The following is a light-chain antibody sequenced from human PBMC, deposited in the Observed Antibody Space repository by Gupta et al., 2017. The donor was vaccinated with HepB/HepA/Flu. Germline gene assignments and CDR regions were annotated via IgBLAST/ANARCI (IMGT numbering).Light chain of an antibody. V-gene: IGKV2-28*01. CDR1: QSLLHSNGYNY. CDR2: LGS. J-gene: IGKJ4*01. CDR3: MQALQTPLLT. Sequence: DIVMTQSLLSLPVTPGEPASISCRSSQSLLHSNGYNYLDWYLQKPGQSPQLLIYLGSNRASGVPDRFSGSGSGTDFTLKISRVEAEDVGVYYCMQALQTPLLTFGGGTKVEIK.